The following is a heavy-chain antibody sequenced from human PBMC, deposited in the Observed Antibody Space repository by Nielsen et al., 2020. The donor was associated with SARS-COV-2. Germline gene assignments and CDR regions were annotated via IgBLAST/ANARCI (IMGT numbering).Heavy chain of an antibody. Sequence: GSLRLSYTVSGGSISSYYWSWIRQPPGKGLEWIGYIYYSGSTNYNPSLKSRVTISVDTSKNQFSLKLSSVTAADTAVYYCARHDYYGSGTYYYYGMDVWGQGTTVTVSS. D-gene: IGHD3-10*01. V-gene: IGHV4-59*08. CDR1: GGSISSYY. CDR2: IYYSGST. J-gene: IGHJ6*02. CDR3: ARHDYYGSGTYYYYGMDV.